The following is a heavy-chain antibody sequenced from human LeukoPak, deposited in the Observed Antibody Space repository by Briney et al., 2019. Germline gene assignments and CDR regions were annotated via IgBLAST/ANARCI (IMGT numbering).Heavy chain of an antibody. CDR3: ARDGSLQSYYFDY. J-gene: IGHJ4*02. Sequence: GGSLRLSCAASGFTFSSYSMNWVRQAPGKGLEWVSSISSSSSYIYYADSVKGRFTISRDNAKNSLYLQMNSLRAEDTAVYYCARDGSLQSYYFDYWGQGTLVTVSS. V-gene: IGHV3-21*04. CDR2: ISSSSSYI. CDR1: GFTFSSYS.